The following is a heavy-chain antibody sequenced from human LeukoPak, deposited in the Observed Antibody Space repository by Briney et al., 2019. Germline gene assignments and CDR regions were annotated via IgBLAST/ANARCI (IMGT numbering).Heavy chain of an antibody. CDR1: GGSFSGYY. V-gene: IGHV4-34*01. Sequence: SETLSLXCAVYGGSFSGYYWSWIRQPPGKGLEWIGEINHSGSTNYNPSLKSRVTISVDTSKNQFSLKLSSVTAADTAVYYFARGSNWAVDYWGPGTLVTVSS. CDR3: ARGSNWAVDY. J-gene: IGHJ4*02. CDR2: INHSGST. D-gene: IGHD7-27*01.